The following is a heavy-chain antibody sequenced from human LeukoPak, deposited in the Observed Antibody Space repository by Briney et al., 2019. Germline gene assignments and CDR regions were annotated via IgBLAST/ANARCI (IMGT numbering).Heavy chain of an antibody. J-gene: IGHJ4*02. CDR1: GGSITSYY. CDR3: ARDRSYDFWSGYYPRGVFDY. D-gene: IGHD3-3*01. Sequence: PSETLSLTCTVSGGSITSYYWSWIRQPAGKGLEWIGRIYTSGSTNYNPSLKSRVTMTVDTSKNQFSLKLSSVTAADTAVYYCARDRSYDFWSGYYPRGVFDYWGQGTLVTVSS. V-gene: IGHV4-4*07. CDR2: IYTSGST.